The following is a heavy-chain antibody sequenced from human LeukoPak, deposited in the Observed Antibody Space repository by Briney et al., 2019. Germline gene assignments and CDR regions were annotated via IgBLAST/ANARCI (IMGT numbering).Heavy chain of an antibody. D-gene: IGHD2-2*01. CDR1: GFTFSSYA. CDR2: ISGSGGST. CDR3: AKVEGYCSSTSCNSAGGFDY. V-gene: IGHV3-23*01. Sequence: GGSLRLSCAASGFTFSSYAMSWVRQAPGKGLEWVSAISGSGGSTYYADSVKGRFTISRDNSKNTLYLQMNSLRAEDTAVYYCAKVEGYCSSTSCNSAGGFDYWGQGTLVTVSS. J-gene: IGHJ4*02.